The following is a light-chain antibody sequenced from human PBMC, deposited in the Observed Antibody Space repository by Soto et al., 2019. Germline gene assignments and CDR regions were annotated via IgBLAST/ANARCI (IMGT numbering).Light chain of an antibody. CDR2: DNS. Sequence: QAVVTQPPSVSGAPGQRVTISCTGSSSNIGAGYDVHWYQQLPGTAPKLLIYDNSNRPSGVPDRFSGSRSGTSASLAITGLQAEDEADYYCQSYDSSLSGSIFGGGTQLTV. CDR3: QSYDSSLSGSI. J-gene: IGLJ7*01. V-gene: IGLV1-40*01. CDR1: SSNIGAGYD.